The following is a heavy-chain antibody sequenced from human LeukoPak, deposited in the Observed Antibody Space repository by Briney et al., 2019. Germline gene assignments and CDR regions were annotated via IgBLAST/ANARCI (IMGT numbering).Heavy chain of an antibody. CDR2: ISAYNGNT. V-gene: IGHV1-18*04. Sequence: ASVKVSCKASGYTFTGYYMHWVRQAPGQGLEWMGWISAYNGNTNYAQKLQGRVTMTTDTSTSTAYMELRSLRSDDTAVYYCARVGRGDSSGYGNPWGQGTLVTVSS. CDR1: GYTFTGYY. D-gene: IGHD3-22*01. CDR3: ARVGRGDSSGYGNP. J-gene: IGHJ5*02.